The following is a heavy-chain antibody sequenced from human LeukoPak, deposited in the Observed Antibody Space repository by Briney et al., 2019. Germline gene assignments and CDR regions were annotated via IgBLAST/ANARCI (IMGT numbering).Heavy chain of an antibody. Sequence: GASVTVSCKASGYTFSSYGFSWVRQAPGQGLEGMGWISAYNGHTNYAQKFQDRVTLTTETSSNTAYMELRTLRYDDTAIYYCARDRGGHSNRRNLFDPWGQGTLVTVSS. CDR1: GYTFSSYG. V-gene: IGHV1-18*01. D-gene: IGHD5-12*01. CDR2: ISAYNGHT. J-gene: IGHJ5*02. CDR3: ARDRGGHSNRRNLFDP.